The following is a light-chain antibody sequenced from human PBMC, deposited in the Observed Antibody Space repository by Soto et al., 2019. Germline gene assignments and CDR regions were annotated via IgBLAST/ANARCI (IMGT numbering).Light chain of an antibody. CDR2: GAS. J-gene: IGKJ1*01. CDR1: QSISNN. Sequence: EIVMTQSPATLSVSPGERATLSRRASQSISNNLAWYHQGPGQAPRLLIYGASTRATGIPARFSGSGSGTEFTLTISSLQSEYFAVYYCQQYNNWWTVGQGTRVEIK. CDR3: QQYNNWWT. V-gene: IGKV3-15*01.